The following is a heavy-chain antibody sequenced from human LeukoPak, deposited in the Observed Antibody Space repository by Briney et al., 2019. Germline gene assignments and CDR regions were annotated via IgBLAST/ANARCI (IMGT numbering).Heavy chain of an antibody. V-gene: IGHV3-30*04. J-gene: IGHJ3*02. D-gene: IGHD3-9*01. CDR3: ARASYDILTAYYNGAFDI. Sequence: GTSLRLSCGASGFSFSTYAMHWVRRAPGKGLEWVAVTSYDGTNKYYADSVRGRFTVSRDNSKNTLYLQMNSLRAEDTAVYYCARASYDILTAYYNGAFDIWGQGTMVTVSS. CDR2: TSYDGTNK. CDR1: GFSFSTYA.